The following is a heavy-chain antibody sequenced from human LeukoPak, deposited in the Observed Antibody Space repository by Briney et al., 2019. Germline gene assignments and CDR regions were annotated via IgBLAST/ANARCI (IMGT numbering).Heavy chain of an antibody. D-gene: IGHD3-22*01. Sequence: PGGSLRLSCAASGFTFSSYAMSWVRQAPGKGLEWVSAISGSGGSTYYADSVKGRFTISRDNPKNTLYLQMNSLRAEDTAVYYCAKPQTYYDSSLGYWGQGTLVTVSS. CDR3: AKPQTYYDSSLGY. CDR1: GFTFSSYA. CDR2: ISGSGGST. J-gene: IGHJ4*02. V-gene: IGHV3-23*01.